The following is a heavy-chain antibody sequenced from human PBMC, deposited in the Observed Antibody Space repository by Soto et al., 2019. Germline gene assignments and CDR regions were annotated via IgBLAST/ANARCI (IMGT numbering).Heavy chain of an antibody. D-gene: IGHD6-13*01. V-gene: IGHV1-8*01. CDR3: ARGLGSSWFHYCYYGMDV. Sequence: QVQLVQSGAEVKKPGASVKVSCKASGYTFTSYDINWVRQATGQGLEWMGWMNPNSGNTGYAQKFQGRVTMTSNTXIXTXXMALSRLRSEDTAVYYCARGLGSSWFHYCYYGMDVWGQGTTVTVSS. CDR1: GYTFTSYD. J-gene: IGHJ6*02. CDR2: MNPNSGNT.